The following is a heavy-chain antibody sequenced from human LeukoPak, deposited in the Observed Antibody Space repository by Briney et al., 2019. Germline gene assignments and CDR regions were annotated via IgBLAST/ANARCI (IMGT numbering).Heavy chain of an antibody. Sequence: PSETLSLTCNVTGGSISSGTYYWSWIRQPAGKGLEWIGRIDSSGGTNYNPSLKSRVTISVDTSKNQFSLKLSSVTAADTAVYYCARVLWFGAYNFDYWGQGTLVTVSS. CDR2: IDSSGGT. J-gene: IGHJ4*02. CDR1: GGSISSGTYY. D-gene: IGHD3-10*01. CDR3: ARVLWFGAYNFDY. V-gene: IGHV4-61*02.